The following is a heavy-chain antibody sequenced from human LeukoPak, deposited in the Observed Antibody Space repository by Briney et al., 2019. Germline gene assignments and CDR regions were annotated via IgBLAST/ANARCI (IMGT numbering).Heavy chain of an antibody. CDR3: AREAFYDFWSGYLGYYYYGMDV. Sequence: PSETLSLTCTVSGGSISSGDYYWSWIRQPPGKGLEWIGYIYYSGSTYYNPSLKSRVTISVDTSKNQFSLKLSSVTAADTAVYYCAREAFYDFWSGYLGYYYYGMDVWGQGTTVTVSS. D-gene: IGHD3-3*01. V-gene: IGHV4-30-4*01. J-gene: IGHJ6*02. CDR2: IYYSGST. CDR1: GGSISSGDYY.